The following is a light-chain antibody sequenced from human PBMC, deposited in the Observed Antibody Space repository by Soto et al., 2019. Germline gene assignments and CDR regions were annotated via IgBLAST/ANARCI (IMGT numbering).Light chain of an antibody. CDR3: QQSYSAPIT. CDR1: QSISNY. Sequence: IQLPQSPSSLSPPVGDRVLIPARASQSISNYLNWYQQKPGKAPKLLIFAASSLQSGVPSRFSGSGSGTNFTLTISSLQPEDFAAYYCQQSYSAPITFGQGTRLEIK. CDR2: AAS. V-gene: IGKV1-39*01. J-gene: IGKJ5*01.